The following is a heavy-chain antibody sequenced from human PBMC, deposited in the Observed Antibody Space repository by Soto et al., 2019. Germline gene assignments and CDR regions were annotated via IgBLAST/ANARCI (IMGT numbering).Heavy chain of an antibody. Sequence: PSQTLSLTCVGSGDTVSSNSVAWNWVRQSPSRGLEWLGRTYYRSRWYSDYAVSVRSRIDINADTSKNQVSLQLNSVTPEDTAVYYCARSEEDSDYYYYGMDVWGQGTTLTVSS. CDR3: ARSEEDSDYYYYGMDV. CDR2: TYYRSRWYS. CDR1: GDTVSSNSVA. J-gene: IGHJ6*02. D-gene: IGHD2-15*01. V-gene: IGHV6-1*01.